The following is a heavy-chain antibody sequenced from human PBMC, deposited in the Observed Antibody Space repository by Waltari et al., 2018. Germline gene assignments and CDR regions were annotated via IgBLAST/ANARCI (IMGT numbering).Heavy chain of an antibody. CDR3: ARDPGSAWPHYFDY. V-gene: IGHV1-18*01. Sequence: QDHLVQSGPEVKNPGASVKVSCTASSYTFSAYGISWLRQAPGQGLEWMGWIIAYSGNTDYAPKFQGRLTVTTDTSKSTAYMELRTLRSDDTAVYYCARDPGSAWPHYFDYWGQGTLVTVSS. CDR1: SYTFSAYG. CDR2: IIAYSGNT. D-gene: IGHD6-19*01. J-gene: IGHJ4*02.